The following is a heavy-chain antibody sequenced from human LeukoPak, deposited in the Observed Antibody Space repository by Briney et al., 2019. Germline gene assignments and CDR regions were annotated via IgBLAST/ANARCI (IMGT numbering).Heavy chain of an antibody. Sequence: GGSLRLSCAASGFTFSSYEMSWVRQAPGKGLEWVSYISSSGSTIYYADSVKGRFTISRDNAKNSLYLQMNSLRAEDTAVYYCARDCSSTSCPSFDYWGQGTLVTVSS. D-gene: IGHD2-2*01. V-gene: IGHV3-48*03. CDR1: GFTFSSYE. CDR3: ARDCSSTSCPSFDY. CDR2: ISSSGSTI. J-gene: IGHJ4*02.